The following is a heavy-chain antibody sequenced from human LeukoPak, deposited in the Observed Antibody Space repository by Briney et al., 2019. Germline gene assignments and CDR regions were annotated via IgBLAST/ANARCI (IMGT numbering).Heavy chain of an antibody. CDR1: GFTFSSYG. CDR3: LTRSLVAVTGNYYMDV. Sequence: GGSLRLSCAASGFTFSSYGMHWVRQAPGKGLEWVAFIRYDGSNKYYADSVKGRFTISRDYSKNILYLQMNSLRAEDTAVYYCLTRSLVAVTGNYYMDVWGKGTTVTVSS. J-gene: IGHJ6*03. V-gene: IGHV3-30*02. D-gene: IGHD6-19*01. CDR2: IRYDGSNK.